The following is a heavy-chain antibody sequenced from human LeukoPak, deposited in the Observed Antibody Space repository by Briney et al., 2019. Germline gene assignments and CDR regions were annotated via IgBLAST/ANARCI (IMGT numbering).Heavy chain of an antibody. CDR1: GFTFDDYA. J-gene: IGHJ4*02. V-gene: IGHV3-9*01. Sequence: PGRSLRLSCAASGFTFDDYAMHWVRQAPGKGLEWVSGISWNSGSIGYADSVKGRFTISRDNAKNSLYLQMSSLRAEDTAVYYCARVRYNSGYIFDYWGQGALVTVSS. D-gene: IGHD5-18*01. CDR3: ARVRYNSGYIFDY. CDR2: ISWNSGSI.